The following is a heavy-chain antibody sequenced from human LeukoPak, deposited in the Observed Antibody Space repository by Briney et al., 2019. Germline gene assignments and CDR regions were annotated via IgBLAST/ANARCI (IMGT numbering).Heavy chain of an antibody. CDR3: ARDTARGTYYSDSSGFDY. Sequence: PETLSLTCTVSGGSISSSTYCWGWIRQPPGEGLEWIASVYSTGNTFYNPSLKSGVTISVDTSKNQFSLRLSAVTAADTAVYYCARDTARGTYYSDSSGFDYWGQGTLVTVSS. CDR1: GGSISSSTYC. V-gene: IGHV4-39*07. D-gene: IGHD3-22*01. CDR2: VYSTGNT. J-gene: IGHJ4*02.